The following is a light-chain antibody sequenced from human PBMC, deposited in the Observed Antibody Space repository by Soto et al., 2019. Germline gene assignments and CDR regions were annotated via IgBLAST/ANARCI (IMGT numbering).Light chain of an antibody. J-gene: IGLJ1*01. CDR2: DVT. V-gene: IGLV2-11*01. Sequence: QSVLTQPRSVSGSPGQSVTISCTGTSSDVGRYNYVSWYQQYPGKAPQLLIYDVTKRPSGVPGRFSGSKSGNTASLTISGLQADDEADYYCCSYVGSYSFVLGVGTKLTVL. CDR1: SSDVGRYNY. CDR3: CSYVGSYSFV.